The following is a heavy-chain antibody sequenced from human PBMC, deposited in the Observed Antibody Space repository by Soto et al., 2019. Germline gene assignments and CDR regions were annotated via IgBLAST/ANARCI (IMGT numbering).Heavy chain of an antibody. J-gene: IGHJ4*02. CDR3: ARVIISSGWYNPFDY. CDR2: INSDGSST. D-gene: IGHD6-19*01. Sequence: PGGSLRLSCAASGFTFSSYWMHWVRQAPGKGLVWVSRINSDGSSTSYADSVKGRFTISRDNAKNTLYLQMNSLRAEDTAVYYCARVIISSGWYNPFDYWGQGTLVTVSS. V-gene: IGHV3-74*01. CDR1: GFTFSSYW.